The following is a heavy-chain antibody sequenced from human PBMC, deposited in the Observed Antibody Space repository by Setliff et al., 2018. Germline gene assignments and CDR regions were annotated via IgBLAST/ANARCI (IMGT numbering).Heavy chain of an antibody. CDR1: GFAFSTYR. Sequence: GSLRLSCAASGFAFSTYRMNWVRQAPGKGREWVSYITSSSSTIDYADSVKGRFTISRDDAKNSLYLQMNSLRAEDTAVYYCARVIYFYYMDVWGKGTTVTVS. J-gene: IGHJ6*03. CDR2: ITSSSSTI. CDR3: ARVIYFYYMDV. V-gene: IGHV3-48*01.